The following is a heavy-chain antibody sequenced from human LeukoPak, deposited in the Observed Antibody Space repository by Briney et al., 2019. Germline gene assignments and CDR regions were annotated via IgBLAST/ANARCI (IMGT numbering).Heavy chain of an antibody. CDR1: GFTFSSYS. CDR2: ISSSSSTI. V-gene: IGHV3-48*01. CDR3: ARRAGGYSHPFDY. J-gene: IGHJ4*02. D-gene: IGHD4-23*01. Sequence: GGSLRLSCAASGFTFSSYSMNWVRQAPGKGLEWVSYISSSSSTIYYADSVKGRFTISRDNAKNSLYLQMNSLRAEDTAVYYCARRAGGYSHPFDYWGQGTLVTVSS.